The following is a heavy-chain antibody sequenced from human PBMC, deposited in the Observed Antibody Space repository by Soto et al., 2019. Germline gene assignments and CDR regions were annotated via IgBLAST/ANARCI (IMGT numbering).Heavy chain of an antibody. D-gene: IGHD5-18*01. V-gene: IGHV4-59*01. CDR1: GGSISRYY. CDR2: VYYSGTT. CDR3: SRAPSAYSRGYGMDV. J-gene: IGHJ6*02. Sequence: SETLSLTCTVSGGSISRYYWSWIRQPPGKGLEWIGYVYYSGTTNYNPSLRNRVTISVDTSNNQFSLRLSSVTAADTAVYYCSRAPSAYSRGYGMDVWGQGTTVTAP.